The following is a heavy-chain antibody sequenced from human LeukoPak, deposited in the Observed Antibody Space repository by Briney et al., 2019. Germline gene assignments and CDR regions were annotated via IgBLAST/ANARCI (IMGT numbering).Heavy chain of an antibody. D-gene: IGHD4-23*01. V-gene: IGHV4-59*01. J-gene: IGHJ4*02. CDR3: ARHPIGGNYYFDF. CDR1: GGSISSYY. Sequence: SETLSLTCTVSGGSISSYYWSWIRQPPGKGLEWIGHIYYTGKTNYNPSFQSRLTISIDTSKNQFSLRLSSVTAADTAVYYCARHPIGGNYYFDFWGQGTLVTVSS. CDR2: IYYTGKT.